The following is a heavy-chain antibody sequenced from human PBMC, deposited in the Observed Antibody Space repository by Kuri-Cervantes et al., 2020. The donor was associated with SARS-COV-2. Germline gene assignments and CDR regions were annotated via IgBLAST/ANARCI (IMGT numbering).Heavy chain of an antibody. V-gene: IGHV3-7*05. D-gene: IGHD1-7*01. Sequence: GGSLRLSCAASGFTFSSYWMSWVRQAPGKGLEWVANMKQDGSEKHYVDSAKGRFTISRDNAKNSLYLQMNSLRAEDTAVYYCARDTHNWNSLNDYWGQGTLVTDSS. CDR3: ARDTHNWNSLNDY. CDR1: GFTFSSYW. J-gene: IGHJ4*02. CDR2: MKQDGSEK.